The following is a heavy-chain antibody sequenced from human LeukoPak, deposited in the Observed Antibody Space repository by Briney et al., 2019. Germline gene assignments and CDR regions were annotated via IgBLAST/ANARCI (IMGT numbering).Heavy chain of an antibody. CDR1: GDTFTNYY. CDR2: SNPDSGDT. V-gene: IGHV1-2*06. J-gene: IGHJ2*01. CDR3: ARDTGWEVSLKYFDF. Sequence: ASVKVSCKASGDTFTNYYIHWVRQAPGQGLEWMGRSNPDSGDTDYAQKFQGRVTMTRDTSITTAYMELSRLTSDDTAVYYCARDTGWEVSLKYFDFWGRGTLVTVSS. D-gene: IGHD1-26*01.